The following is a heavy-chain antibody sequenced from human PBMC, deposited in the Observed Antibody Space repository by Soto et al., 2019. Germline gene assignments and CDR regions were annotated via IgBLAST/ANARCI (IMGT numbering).Heavy chain of an antibody. D-gene: IGHD3-22*01. CDR2: ISGSGGST. V-gene: IGHV3-23*01. J-gene: IGHJ4*02. Sequence: GGSLRLSCAASGFTFSSYAMSWVRQAPGKGLEWVSAISGSGGSTYYADYVKGRFTISRDNSKNTLYLQMNSLRAEDTAVYYCAKESGYYYDSSGYYFDYWGQGTLVTVSS. CDR1: GFTFSSYA. CDR3: AKESGYYYDSSGYYFDY.